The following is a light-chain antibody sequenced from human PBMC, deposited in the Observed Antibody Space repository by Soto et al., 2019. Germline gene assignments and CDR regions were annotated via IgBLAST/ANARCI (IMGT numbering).Light chain of an antibody. CDR3: QSYDNNLSGSEV. CDR1: SSNIGADYD. J-gene: IGLJ3*02. Sequence: QSALTQPPSVSGAPGQRVTISCTGSSSNIGADYDVHWYQQLPGAAPKLLIYVNSNRPSGVPDRFSGSKSGTSASLAITGLQAEDEADYYCQSYDNNLSGSEVFGGGTKVTVL. V-gene: IGLV1-40*01. CDR2: VNS.